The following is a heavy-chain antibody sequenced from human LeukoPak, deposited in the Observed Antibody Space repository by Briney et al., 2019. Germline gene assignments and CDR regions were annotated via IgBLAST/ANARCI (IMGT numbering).Heavy chain of an antibody. CDR3: ARDLGAYSIAWFDP. CDR1: GYTFTSYG. CDR2: ISAYNGNT. J-gene: IGHJ5*02. D-gene: IGHD4-11*01. Sequence: ASVKVSCKASGYTFTSYGISWVRQAPGQGLEWMGWISAYNGNTNYEQKLQGRVTMTTDTSTSAVYMEMRSLRSDETAVYYCARDLGAYSIAWFDPWGQGTLVTVSS. V-gene: IGHV1-18*01.